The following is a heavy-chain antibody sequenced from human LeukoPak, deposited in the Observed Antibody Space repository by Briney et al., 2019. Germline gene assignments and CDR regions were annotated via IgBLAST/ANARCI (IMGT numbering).Heavy chain of an antibody. CDR1: GFTFRTCW. Sequence: GGSLGLSCAASGFTFRTCWMSWVRQAPGKGLEWVANINQDGTETYYVDSVTGRFTISRDDANSSLHLQMNSLRAEDTALYYCARSYGSGTLSPFDYWGQGTLVTVS. CDR3: ARSYGSGTLSPFDY. V-gene: IGHV3-7*01. J-gene: IGHJ4*02. D-gene: IGHD3-10*01. CDR2: INQDGTET.